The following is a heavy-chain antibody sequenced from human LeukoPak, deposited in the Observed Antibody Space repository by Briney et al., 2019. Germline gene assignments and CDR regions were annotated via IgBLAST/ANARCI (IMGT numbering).Heavy chain of an antibody. Sequence: GGSLRLSCAASGINFSDSYMTWIRQSPGQGLEWVSYVSSGTSHIKYADSVKGRFTISRDDARNSLYLQMNSLRAEDTAVYYCARVVGDTGYYFDPWGQGTLVTVSS. CDR1: GINFSDSY. J-gene: IGHJ4*02. CDR2: VSSGTSHI. D-gene: IGHD1-14*01. V-gene: IGHV3-11*06. CDR3: ARVVGDTGYYFDP.